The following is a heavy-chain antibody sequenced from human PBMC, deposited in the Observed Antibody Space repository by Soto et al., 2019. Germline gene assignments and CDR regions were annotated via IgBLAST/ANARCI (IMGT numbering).Heavy chain of an antibody. D-gene: IGHD6-6*01. J-gene: IGHJ5*02. CDR2: INVDNGDT. V-gene: IGHV1-3*01. CDR1: GYSCMSYG. Sequence: VASVKVSCKASGYSCMSYGIQWVRQAPGQSLEWMGWINVDNGDTKYSQNFQDRVTIIRDTSASTVYMELSSLRTEDTAVYYCARVGLKYLRWFDPWGQGSLVTVSS. CDR3: ARVGLKYLRWFDP.